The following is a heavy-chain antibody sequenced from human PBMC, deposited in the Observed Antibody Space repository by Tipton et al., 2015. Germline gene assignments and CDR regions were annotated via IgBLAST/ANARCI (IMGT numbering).Heavy chain of an antibody. Sequence: TLSLTCAVSAYSISSDYYWGWIRQPPGKGLEWIGSISHSGNTYYNPSLKSRVTISADTSKNQFSLRLSSVTAADTAVYYCARDENYCSSTSCFNWFDPWGQGTLVTVSS. CDR3: ARDENYCSSTSCFNWFDP. D-gene: IGHD2-2*01. V-gene: IGHV4-38-2*02. CDR1: AYSISSDYY. J-gene: IGHJ5*02. CDR2: ISHSGNT.